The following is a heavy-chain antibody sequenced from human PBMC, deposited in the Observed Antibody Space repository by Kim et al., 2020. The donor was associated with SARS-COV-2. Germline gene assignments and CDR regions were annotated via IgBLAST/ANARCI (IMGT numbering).Heavy chain of an antibody. D-gene: IGHD3-10*01. V-gene: IGHV1-18*01. Sequence: ASVKVSCKASGYTFTSYGISWVRQAPGQGLEWMGWISAYNGNTNYAQKLQGRVTMTTDTSTSTAYMELRSLRSDDTAVYYCARDLFPYYYGSGANRFDPWGQGTLVTVSS. CDR2: ISAYNGNT. J-gene: IGHJ5*02. CDR1: GYTFTSYG. CDR3: ARDLFPYYYGSGANRFDP.